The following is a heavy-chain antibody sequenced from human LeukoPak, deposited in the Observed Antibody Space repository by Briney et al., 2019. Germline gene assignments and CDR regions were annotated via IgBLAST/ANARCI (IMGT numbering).Heavy chain of an antibody. V-gene: IGHV1-2*02. Sequence: ASVKVSCKASGYTFTGYYLHWVRQAPGQGPEWMGWINPNSGGTTYAQKFLGRVTMTRDTSISTAYMELSRLRSDDTAVYYCALNYPDAFDIWGQGTMVTVSS. J-gene: IGHJ3*02. CDR2: INPNSGGT. D-gene: IGHD5-24*01. CDR3: ALNYPDAFDI. CDR1: GYTFTGYY.